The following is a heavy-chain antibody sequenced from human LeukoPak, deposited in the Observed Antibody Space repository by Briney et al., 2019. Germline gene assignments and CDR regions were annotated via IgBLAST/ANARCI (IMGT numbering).Heavy chain of an antibody. CDR2: ISGDGVST. J-gene: IGHJ4*02. CDR1: GLPIGDFA. CDR3: ERESGKFDY. Sequence: AGGSLRLSCVASGLPIGDFAMHWVRQAPGKGLEWVSLISGDGVSTFYADSVKGRFSISRDNSRNSLSLEMNSLRTEDTAMYYCERESGKFDYSGQGTLVAVSS. V-gene: IGHV3-43*02.